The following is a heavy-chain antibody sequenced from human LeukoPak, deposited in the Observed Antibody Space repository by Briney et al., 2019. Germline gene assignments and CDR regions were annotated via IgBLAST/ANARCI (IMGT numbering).Heavy chain of an antibody. CDR1: GYTFTSYG. CDR3: ARVHYYDSSGQIYYFDY. D-gene: IGHD3-22*01. CDR2: ISAYNGNT. V-gene: IGHV1-18*01. J-gene: IGHJ4*02. Sequence: ASVKVSCKASGYTFTSYGISWVRQAPGQGLEWMGWISAYNGNTNYAQKLQGRVTMNTDTSTRTAYMELRSLRYDDTAVYYCARVHYYDSSGQIYYFDYWGQGTLVTVSS.